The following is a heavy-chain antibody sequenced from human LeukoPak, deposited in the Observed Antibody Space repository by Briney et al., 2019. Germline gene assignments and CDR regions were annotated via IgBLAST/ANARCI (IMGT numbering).Heavy chain of an antibody. Sequence: PGGSLRLSCAASGFTFSSYEMSWVRQAPGKGLEWVSYISSSGSTIYYADSVKGRFTISRDNAKNSLYLQMNSLRAEDTAVYYCASQAQLWLPRFEDYWGQGTLVTVSS. CDR1: GFTFSSYE. CDR3: ASQAQLWLPRFEDY. D-gene: IGHD5-18*01. J-gene: IGHJ4*02. V-gene: IGHV3-48*03. CDR2: ISSSGSTI.